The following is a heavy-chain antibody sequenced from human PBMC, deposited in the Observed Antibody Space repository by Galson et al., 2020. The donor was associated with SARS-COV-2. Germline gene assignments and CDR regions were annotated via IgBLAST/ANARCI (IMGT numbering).Heavy chain of an antibody. CDR2: ISSSSSYT. J-gene: IGHJ2*01. V-gene: IGHV3-11*06. Sequence: GESLKISCAASGFTFSDYFMSWIRQAPGKGLEWVSYISSSSSYTNYADPVKGRFTISRDNAKNSLYLQMNSLRAEDTAVYYCTRDSRCSGGSCYLSTLWGRGTLVTVSS. D-gene: IGHD2-15*01. CDR1: GFTFSDYF. CDR3: TRDSRCSGGSCYLSTL.